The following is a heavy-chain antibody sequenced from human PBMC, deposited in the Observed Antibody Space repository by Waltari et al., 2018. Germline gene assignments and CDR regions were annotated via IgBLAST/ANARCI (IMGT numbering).Heavy chain of an antibody. CDR3: ARNTIFGVVTAYYYYGMDV. CDR2: INHSGST. J-gene: IGHJ6*02. V-gene: IGHV4-34*01. Sequence: QVQLQQWGAGLLKPSETLSLTCAVYGGSFRGYYWSWIRPPPGKGLEWIGEINHSGSTNYNPSLKSRVTISVDTSKNQFSLKLSSVTAADTTVYYCARNTIFGVVTAYYYYGMDVWGQGTTVTVSS. CDR1: GGSFRGYY. D-gene: IGHD3-3*01.